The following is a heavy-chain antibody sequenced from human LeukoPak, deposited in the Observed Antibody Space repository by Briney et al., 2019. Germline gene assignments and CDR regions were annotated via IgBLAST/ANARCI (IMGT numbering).Heavy chain of an antibody. CDR2: ISGSGHDI. J-gene: IGHJ4*02. D-gene: IGHD3-10*01. V-gene: IGHV3-11*01. CDR3: AKSGSYSSPYYFDY. CDR1: GFTFSDSY. Sequence: GGSLRLSCAASGFTFSDSYMTWVRQAPGKGVEWVAYISGSGHDINYSESAKGRFTISRDNAKNSLYLQMNSLRAEDMALYYCAKSGSYSSPYYFDYWGQGTLVTVSS.